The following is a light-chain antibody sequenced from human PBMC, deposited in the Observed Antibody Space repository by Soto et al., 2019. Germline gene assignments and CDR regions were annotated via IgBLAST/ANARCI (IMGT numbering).Light chain of an antibody. Sequence: DIPMTQSPSSLSASVGDRVTVTCRAGPSISRDLNWYHQRPGKAPKLLIYSASTLQTGVPSRFSGSGSGTDFTLTISSLQPEDFATYYCQQSYNGPFTFGPGTKVDI. V-gene: IGKV1-39*01. CDR3: QQSYNGPFT. CDR2: SAS. CDR1: PSISRD. J-gene: IGKJ3*01.